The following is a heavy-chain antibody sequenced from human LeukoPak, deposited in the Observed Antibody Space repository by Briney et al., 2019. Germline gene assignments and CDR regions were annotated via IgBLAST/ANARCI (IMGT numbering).Heavy chain of an antibody. Sequence: SETLSITCAVYSGSFSGYYWSWIRQPPGKGLEWIGEINHSGCTNYNPSLKSRVTISVDTSKNQFSLKLSSVTAADTAVYYCARGGGGWYPDYWGQGILVTVSS. V-gene: IGHV4-34*01. CDR3: ARGGGGWYPDY. CDR2: INHSGCT. D-gene: IGHD6-19*01. CDR1: SGSFSGYY. J-gene: IGHJ4*02.